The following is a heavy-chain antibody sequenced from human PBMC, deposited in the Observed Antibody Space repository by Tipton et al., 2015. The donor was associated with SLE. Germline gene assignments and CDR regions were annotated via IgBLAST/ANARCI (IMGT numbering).Heavy chain of an antibody. CDR2: FYIGGSA. Sequence: SLRLSCAASGFTFRNYAMGWVRQAPGKGLEWVSVFYIGGSAYYADSAKGRFTISRDNAKNSLYLQMNSLRAEDTAVYYCARAGIPPYYYYYMDVWGKGTTVTVSS. CDR3: ARAGIPPYYYYYMDV. V-gene: IGHV3-23*03. CDR1: GFTFRNYA. D-gene: IGHD6-13*01. J-gene: IGHJ6*03.